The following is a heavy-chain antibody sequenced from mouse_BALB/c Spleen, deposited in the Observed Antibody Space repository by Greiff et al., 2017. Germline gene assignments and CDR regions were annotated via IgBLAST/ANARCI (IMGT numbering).Heavy chain of an antibody. J-gene: IGHJ3*01. CDR3: ATNRFAY. CDR2: ISSGGSYT. CDR1: GFTFSSYA. Sequence: EVKLMESGGGLVKPGGSLKLSCAASGFTFSSYAMSWVRQSPEKRLEWVAEISSGGSYTYYPDTVTGRFTISRDNAKNTLYLEMSSLRSEDTAMYYCATNRFAYWGQGTLVTVSA. V-gene: IGHV5-9-4*01.